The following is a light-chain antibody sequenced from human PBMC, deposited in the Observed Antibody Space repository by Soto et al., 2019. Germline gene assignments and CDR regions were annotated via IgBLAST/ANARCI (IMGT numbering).Light chain of an antibody. CDR1: QSISNN. CDR3: QQYNKWPPLT. V-gene: IGKV3-15*01. Sequence: EIVMTQSPATLSVSPGERATLSCRASQSISNNLAWYQQKVGQAPRLLIYGATTRDTGIPARFSGSGSGTEFTITISSLQTEDFAVYYCQQYNKWPPLTFGGGTKVEIK. J-gene: IGKJ4*01. CDR2: GAT.